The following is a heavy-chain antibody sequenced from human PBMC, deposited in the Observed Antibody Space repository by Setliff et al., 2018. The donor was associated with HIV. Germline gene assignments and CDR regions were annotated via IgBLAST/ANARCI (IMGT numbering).Heavy chain of an antibody. Sequence: LRLSCAASGFTFNSYWMYWVRQGPGKGLVWVSRINSDGSTTNYADSVRGRFTISRDNAKNTLYLQMNSLRAEDTAVYYCVSPDSSSWYPYFHHWGQGTLVTVSS. CDR3: VSPDSSSWYPYFHH. D-gene: IGHD6-13*01. CDR1: GFTFNSYW. V-gene: IGHV3-74*01. CDR2: INSDGSTT. J-gene: IGHJ1*01.